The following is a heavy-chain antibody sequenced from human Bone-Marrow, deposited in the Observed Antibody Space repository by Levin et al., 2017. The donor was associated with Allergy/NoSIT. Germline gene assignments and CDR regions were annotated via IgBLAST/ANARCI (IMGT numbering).Heavy chain of an antibody. Sequence: QAGGSLRLSCAASGFTFSSYEMNWVRQAPGKGLEWVSYISSSGSTIYYADSVKGRFTISRDNAKNSLYLQMNSLRAEDTAVYYCARVVPNYYDSSGYYRLTGPLDYWGQGTLVTVSS. V-gene: IGHV3-48*03. CDR1: GFTFSSYE. D-gene: IGHD3-22*01. CDR2: ISSSGSTI. CDR3: ARVVPNYYDSSGYYRLTGPLDY. J-gene: IGHJ4*02.